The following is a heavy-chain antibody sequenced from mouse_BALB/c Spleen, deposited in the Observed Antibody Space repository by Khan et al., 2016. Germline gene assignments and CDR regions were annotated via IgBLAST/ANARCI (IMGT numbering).Heavy chain of an antibody. V-gene: IGHV1-77*01. Sequence: QVQLQQPGTELPRPGASVKLSCKASGYTFTDYYLHWVKQRTGQGLEWIGEIFPGSGSTYYNEKFKGKASLTVDTSSRTAYMQRSSLTSEDSAVYFCARSYYGYFAMDYWGHGASVTVSS. CDR1: GYTFTDYY. CDR2: IFPGSGST. J-gene: IGHJ4*01. CDR3: ARSYYGYFAMDY. D-gene: IGHD1-2*01.